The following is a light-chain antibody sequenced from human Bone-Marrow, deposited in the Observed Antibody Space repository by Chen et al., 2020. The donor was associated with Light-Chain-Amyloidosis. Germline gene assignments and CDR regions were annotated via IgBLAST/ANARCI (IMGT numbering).Light chain of an antibody. J-gene: IGLJ1*01. Sequence: QSALTQPPSASGSPGQSVTISCTGTSSDVGGYNYVSWYQQHPGKAPKLMIYEVSKRPSGVPDRFSGSKSGNTASLTVSGLQAEDEAGYYCSSYAGSNNNYVFGTGTKVTVL. CDR1: SSDVGGYNY. CDR2: EVS. V-gene: IGLV2-8*01. CDR3: SSYAGSNNNYV.